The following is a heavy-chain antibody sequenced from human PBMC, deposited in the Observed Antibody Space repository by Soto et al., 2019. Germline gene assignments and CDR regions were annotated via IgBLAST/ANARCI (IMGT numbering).Heavy chain of an antibody. V-gene: IGHV3-48*01. J-gene: IGHJ3*01. Sequence: VLLVESGGALLQPGGSLRLSCVASGFTFSIYSMNWVRQAPGKGLEWVSYMTSDSKTIHYADSVKGRFTISRDNAKNSVFLQMNSLRAEDTAVYYCTRGVSFGFDFWGQGTMVTVSS. CDR3: TRGVSFGFDF. CDR1: GFTFSIYS. D-gene: IGHD3-3*01. CDR2: MTSDSKTI.